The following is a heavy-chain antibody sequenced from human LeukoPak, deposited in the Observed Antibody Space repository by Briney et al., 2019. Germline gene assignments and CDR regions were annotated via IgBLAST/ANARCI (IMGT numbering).Heavy chain of an antibody. V-gene: IGHV4-4*02. J-gene: IGHJ3*02. CDR3: GRHAYGDSSAAFDI. CDR1: GDSISSNYC. D-gene: IGHD4-17*01. CDR2: VYRRWST. Sequence: SETLSLTCAVSGDSISSNYCWRWVHQFPGKGLEWIGEVYRRWSTSYNPSLKSRVVISIDKSKNQYSLNLNSVTAADTAMYYCGRHAYGDSSAAFDIWGQGTMVIVSS.